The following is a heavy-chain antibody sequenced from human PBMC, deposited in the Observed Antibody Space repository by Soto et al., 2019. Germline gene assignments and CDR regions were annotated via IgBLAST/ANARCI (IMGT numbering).Heavy chain of an antibody. V-gene: IGHV1-2*02. D-gene: IGHD6-13*01. CDR3: ARETPLLYSSSWLDY. J-gene: IGHJ4*02. Sequence: ASVKVSCKASGYTFTGYYMHWVRQAPGQGLEWMGWINPNSGGTNYAQKFQGRVTMTRDTSISTAYMELSRLRSDDTAVYYCARETPLLYSSSWLDYWGQGTLVTVSS. CDR2: INPNSGGT. CDR1: GYTFTGYY.